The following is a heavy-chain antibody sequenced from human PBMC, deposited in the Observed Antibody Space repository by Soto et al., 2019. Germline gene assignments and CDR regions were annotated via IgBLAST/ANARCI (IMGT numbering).Heavy chain of an antibody. CDR2: IYYSGST. D-gene: IGHD2-15*01. Sequence: QLQLQESGPGLVKPSETLSLTCTVSGGSISSSSYYWGWIRQPPGKGLEWIGSIYYSGSTYYNPSPNSRVTISVDTSKNKFSLKLSSVTAADTAVYYCARHTPAIAISDHWGQGTLVTVSS. J-gene: IGHJ4*02. V-gene: IGHV4-39*01. CDR1: GGSISSSSYY. CDR3: ARHTPAIAISDH.